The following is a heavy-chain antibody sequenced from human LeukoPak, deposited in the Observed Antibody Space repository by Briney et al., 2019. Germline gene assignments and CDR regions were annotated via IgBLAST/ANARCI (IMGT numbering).Heavy chain of an antibody. J-gene: IGHJ4*02. CDR3: ARDGGYYVFDY. Sequence: GGSLRLSCGASGFTFCNYWMTWVRQAPGKGLEWVANIKQDGSAKYYVDSVKGRFTISRDNAKNSLYLQMSSLRAEDTAVYYCARDGGYYVFDYWGQGTLVTVSS. CDR2: IKQDGSAK. V-gene: IGHV3-7*01. CDR1: GFTFCNYW. D-gene: IGHD3-22*01.